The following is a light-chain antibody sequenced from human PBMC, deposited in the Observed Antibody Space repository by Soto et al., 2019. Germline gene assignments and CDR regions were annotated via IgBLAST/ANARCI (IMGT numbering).Light chain of an antibody. CDR1: QSISSW. CDR2: DAS. CDR3: QQYNSYSGT. V-gene: IGKV1-5*01. J-gene: IGKJ1*01. Sequence: DIQMTQSPSTLSASVGGRVTITCWASQSISSWLAWYQQKPGKAPKLLNYDASSLESGVPSRFSGSGSGTEFTLTISSLQPDDFATYYCQQYNSYSGTFGQGTKVDI.